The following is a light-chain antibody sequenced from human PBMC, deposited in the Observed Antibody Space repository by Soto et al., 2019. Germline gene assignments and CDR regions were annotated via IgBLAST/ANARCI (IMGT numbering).Light chain of an antibody. V-gene: IGLV2-14*01. CDR1: SSDVGGYNY. Sequence: QSALTQPASVSGSPGQSITISCTGTSSDVGGYNYVSWYQQHPGKAPKLMIYEVSNRPSGVSNRFSGSKSGNTASLTISGLRAEDEADYYCSSYTSSSTRVVGGGTKLTVL. CDR2: EVS. CDR3: SSYTSSSTRV. J-gene: IGLJ3*02.